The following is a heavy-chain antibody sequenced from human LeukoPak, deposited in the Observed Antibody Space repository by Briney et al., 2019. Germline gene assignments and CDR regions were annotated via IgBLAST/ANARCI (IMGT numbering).Heavy chain of an antibody. CDR1: GFTFSSYA. J-gene: IGHJ4*02. V-gene: IGHV3-30*14. Sequence: GGSLRLSCAASGFTFSSYAMHWVRQAPGKGLEWVAVISYDGSNKYYADSVKGRFTISRDNSKNTLYLQMNSLRAEDTAVYYCAREDSMTYYFDYWGQGTLVTVSS. CDR3: AREDSMTYYFDY. CDR2: ISYDGSNK.